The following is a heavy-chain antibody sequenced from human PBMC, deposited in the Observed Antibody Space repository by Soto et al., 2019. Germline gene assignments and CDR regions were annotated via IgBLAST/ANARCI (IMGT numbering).Heavy chain of an antibody. J-gene: IGHJ6*02. Sequence: ASVKVSCKASGGTFSSYAISWVRQAPGQGLEWMGGIIPIFGTANYAQKFQGRVTITADESTSTAYMELSSLRSEDTAVYYCARDLRQQLVLLGDYYYYGMDVWGQGTTVTVSS. V-gene: IGHV1-69*13. D-gene: IGHD6-13*01. CDR1: GGTFSSYA. CDR3: ARDLRQQLVLLGDYYYYGMDV. CDR2: IIPIFGTA.